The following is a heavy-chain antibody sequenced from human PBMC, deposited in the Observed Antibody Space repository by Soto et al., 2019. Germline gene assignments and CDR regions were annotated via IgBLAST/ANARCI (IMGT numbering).Heavy chain of an antibody. CDR2: ISSSSSYI. CDR3: AGGFGEFSRGLTYDYYGIDV. D-gene: IGHD3-10*01. Sequence: EVQLVESGGGLVKPGGSLRLYCAASTFTFSSYTMNWVRQAPGKGLEWVSSISSSSSYIYYADSVKGRFTISRDKDKNSLYLQMNSLSADDTAVYYGAGGFGEFSRGLTYDYYGIDVWGQGTTVTVS. CDR1: TFTFSSYT. V-gene: IGHV3-21*01. J-gene: IGHJ6*02.